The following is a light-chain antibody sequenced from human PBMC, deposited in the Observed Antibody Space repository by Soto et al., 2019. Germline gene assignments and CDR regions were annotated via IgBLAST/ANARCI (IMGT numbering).Light chain of an antibody. CDR2: GAS. CDR3: QQYNNWPWT. V-gene: IGKV3-15*01. CDR1: QSVSSN. J-gene: IGKJ1*01. Sequence: EIVMTQSPATLSVSPGERATLSCRASQSVSSNLAWYQQKPGQAPRLLIYGASTRATGIPARFSGSGSGTEFTLTISSLPSEDSAVYYCQQYNNWPWTFGQGTTVEIK.